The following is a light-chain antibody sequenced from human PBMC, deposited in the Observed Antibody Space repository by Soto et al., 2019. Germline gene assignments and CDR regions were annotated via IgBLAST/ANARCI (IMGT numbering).Light chain of an antibody. CDR1: QNIETG. Sequence: SPISGTPSTLSASVGDRVTITCRASQNIETGLAWYQQKPGKAPKLLIYKASSLESGVPSRFSGSGSGTEFNLTSRSLRPEGLASSHFHQRTRYLRTLGQATTVHIK. J-gene: IGKJ1*01. V-gene: IGKV1-5*03. CDR3: HQRTRYLRT. CDR2: KAS.